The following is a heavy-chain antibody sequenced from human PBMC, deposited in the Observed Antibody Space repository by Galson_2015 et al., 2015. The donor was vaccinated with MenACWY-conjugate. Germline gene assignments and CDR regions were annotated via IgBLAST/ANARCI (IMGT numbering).Heavy chain of an antibody. Sequence: QSGAEVKKPGESLKISCQGSGYIFTTYWIAWVRQMPGRGLEWVGLISPGDSNTRYNPSFQGQVTISADKSISTAYLQWSSLKASDTAMYYCARHPPGGRGLDVWGQGTTVTVSS. J-gene: IGHJ6*02. V-gene: IGHV5-51*01. CDR1: GYIFTTYW. CDR3: ARHPPGGRGLDV. CDR2: ISPGDSNT. D-gene: IGHD1-26*01.